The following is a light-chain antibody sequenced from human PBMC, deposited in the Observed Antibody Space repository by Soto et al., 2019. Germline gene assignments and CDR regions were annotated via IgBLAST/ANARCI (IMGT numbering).Light chain of an antibody. CDR2: DAS. J-gene: IGKJ1*01. V-gene: IGKV1-5*01. CDR1: QNINMW. CDR3: QNYSLYSPWT. Sequence: DIQMTQSPSTLSASVGDRVTITCRASQNINMWLAWYQQKPGKAPKLLIYDASSLQSGVPSRFGGSGSGTDFSLTITSLLPDDCATYYCQNYSLYSPWTFGQGTKVEI.